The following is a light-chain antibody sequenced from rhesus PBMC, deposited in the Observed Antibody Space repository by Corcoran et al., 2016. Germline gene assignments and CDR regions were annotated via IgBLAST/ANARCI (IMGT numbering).Light chain of an antibody. V-gene: IGKV1-21*01. J-gene: IGKJ1*01. CDR1: QGISSW. CDR3: QQYNSAPWT. CDR2: KAS. Sequence: DIQMTQSPSSLSASVGDRVTITCRASQGISSWLAWSQQKPGKAPKLLINKASSLQSGVPSRYSGSGSGKDLTLTISSRQPEDFATYYCQQYNSAPWTFGQGTKVEIK.